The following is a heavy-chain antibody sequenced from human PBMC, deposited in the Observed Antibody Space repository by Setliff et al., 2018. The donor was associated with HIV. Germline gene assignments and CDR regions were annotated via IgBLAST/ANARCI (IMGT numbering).Heavy chain of an antibody. CDR2: INHSRST. CDR1: GGSLSAYS. Sequence: PSETLSLTCAVYGGSLSAYSWTWIRQPPEKGLEWIGEINHSRSTKYNPSLKSRVTISVDMSNNQFSLKVTSVTAADTAVYYCMRGRSITIFGVAYFDFWGQGTQVTVSS. D-gene: IGHD3-3*01. CDR3: MRGRSITIFGVAYFDF. J-gene: IGHJ4*02. V-gene: IGHV4-34*01.